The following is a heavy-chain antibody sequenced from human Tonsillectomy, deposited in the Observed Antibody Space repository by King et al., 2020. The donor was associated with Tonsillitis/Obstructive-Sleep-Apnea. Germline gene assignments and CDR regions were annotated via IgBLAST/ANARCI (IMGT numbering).Heavy chain of an antibody. CDR1: GVSISSYY. CDR3: AREALGAFDI. CDR2: IYNSWST. J-gene: IGHJ3*02. V-gene: IGHV4-59*01. Sequence: VQLQESGPGLVKPSETLSLTCTVSGVSISSYYWSWIRQPPGKGLECIGYIYNSWSTNYNPSLRSRVTISVDTSKNQFSLKLSSVTAADTAVYYCAREALGAFDIWGQGTMVTVSS.